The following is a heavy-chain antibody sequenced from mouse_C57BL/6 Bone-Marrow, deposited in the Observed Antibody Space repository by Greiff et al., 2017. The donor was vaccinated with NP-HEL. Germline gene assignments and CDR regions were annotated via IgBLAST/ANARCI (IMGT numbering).Heavy chain of an antibody. CDR3: TTPPGPLAY. Sequence: VQLQQSGAELVRPGASVKLSCTASGFNIKDDYMHWVKQRPEQGLEWIGWIDPENGDTEYASKFQGKATITADTSSNTAYLQLSSLTSEDTAVYYCTTPPGPLAYWGQGTLVTVSA. J-gene: IGHJ3*01. CDR1: GFNIKDDY. V-gene: IGHV14-4*01. CDR2: IDPENGDT.